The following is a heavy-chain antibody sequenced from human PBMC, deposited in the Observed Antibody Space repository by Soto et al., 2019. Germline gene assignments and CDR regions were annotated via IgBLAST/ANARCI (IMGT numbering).Heavy chain of an antibody. CDR3: ARVVHYYGSGSYYGPYFDY. Sequence: GGSLRLSCAASGFTFSDYYTSWIRQAPGKGLEWVSYISSSSSYTNYADSVKGRFTISRDNAKNSLYLQMNSLRAEDTAVYYCARVVHYYGSGSYYGPYFDYWGQGTLVTVSS. J-gene: IGHJ4*02. CDR1: GFTFSDYY. V-gene: IGHV3-11*05. D-gene: IGHD3-10*01. CDR2: ISSSSSYT.